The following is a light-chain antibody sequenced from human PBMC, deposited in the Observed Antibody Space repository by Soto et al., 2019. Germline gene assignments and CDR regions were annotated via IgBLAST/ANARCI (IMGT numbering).Light chain of an antibody. CDR3: QLSEIMPIT. CDR2: AAS. CDR1: QSMGSY. Sequence: DVRMTQSPAAVSVSIGDSVTITCRASQSMGSYLTGYQQKPGKAPKLLIYAASSWKSGVPSRFSGSGSGAEFTLTIICLQAEDFARYCCQLSEIMPITFGDGAKVDI. J-gene: IGKJ3*01. V-gene: IGKV1-39*02.